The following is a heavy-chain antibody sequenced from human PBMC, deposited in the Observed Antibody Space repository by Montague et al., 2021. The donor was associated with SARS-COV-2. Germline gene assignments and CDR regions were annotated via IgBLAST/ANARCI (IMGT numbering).Heavy chain of an antibody. CDR3: ARDRPESWRISPGLAGLFATVVHSASGMDV. CDR1: GDSMTSGSYF. J-gene: IGHJ6*02. D-gene: IGHD3-10*02. V-gene: IGHV4-61*09. CDR2: VQTSGTS. Sequence: TLSLTCSVSGDSMTSGSYFWTWIRQPAGKGLEWIGHVQTSGTSNYNPSLRSRIAMSIDTSRNQFSPEVRSVTAADTAVYFCARDRPESWRISPGLAGLFATVVHSASGMDVWGQGTTVTVS.